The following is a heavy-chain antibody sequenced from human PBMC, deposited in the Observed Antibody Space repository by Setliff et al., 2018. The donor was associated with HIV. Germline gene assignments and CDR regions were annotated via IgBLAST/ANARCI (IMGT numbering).Heavy chain of an antibody. Sequence: ASETLSLTCAVSGVTVNNDDDYWGWIRQPPGKGLEWIAIIHQSATAHKRPSLKSRVTISIDTSGNLFALKLSGVTAADTAIYDCARQVGEGKWYLDSWGHGTLVT. CDR1: GVTVNNDDDY. CDR2: IHQSATA. V-gene: IGHV4-39*01. J-gene: IGHJ4*01. CDR3: ARQVGEGKWYLDS. D-gene: IGHD1-26*01.